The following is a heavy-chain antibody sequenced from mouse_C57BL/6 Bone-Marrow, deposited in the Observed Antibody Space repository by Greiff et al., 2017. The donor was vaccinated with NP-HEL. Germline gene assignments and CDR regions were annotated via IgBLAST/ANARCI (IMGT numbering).Heavy chain of an antibody. V-gene: IGHV1-7*01. D-gene: IGHD4-1*02. CDR2: INPSSGYT. CDR1: GYTFTSYW. CDR3: ARYRASTGTRAMDY. Sequence: VQLQQSGAELAQPGASVKLSCKASGYTFTSYWMHWVKQRPGQGLEWIGYINPSSGYTKYTQQFKDKATLTADNSSSTAYMQLSSLTYEDAAVYYCARYRASTGTRAMDYWGQGTSVTVSS. J-gene: IGHJ4*01.